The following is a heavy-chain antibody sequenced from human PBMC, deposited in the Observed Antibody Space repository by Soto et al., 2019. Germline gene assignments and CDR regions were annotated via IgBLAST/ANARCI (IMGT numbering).Heavy chain of an antibody. CDR2: ITSGGDRT. V-gene: IGHV3-23*01. Sequence: EVQLLESGGGLIQPGGSLRLSCAASGFSLRNYAMFWVRQAPGKGLEWVSAITSGGDRTYFADSVKGRFAISRDNSRNTLYLQLNSLRVEDPAVYFCTNVPLITGDNWGQGTLVTVSS. CDR3: TNVPLITGDN. D-gene: IGHD3-16*01. CDR1: GFSLRNYA. J-gene: IGHJ4*02.